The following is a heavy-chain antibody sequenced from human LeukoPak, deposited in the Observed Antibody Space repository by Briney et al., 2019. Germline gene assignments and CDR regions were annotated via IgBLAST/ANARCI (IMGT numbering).Heavy chain of an antibody. V-gene: IGHV4-38-2*02. CDR2: MYHSGST. J-gene: IGHJ4*02. CDR3: ARVLDYYGSGTRDFDY. CDR1: GYSISTGYY. Sequence: PSETLSLTCTASGYSISTGYYWGWIRPPPGKGLEWIGSMYHSGSTYYNPSLKSRVTMSADTSKNQFSLKLNSVTAADTAVYYCARVLDYYGSGTRDFDYWGQGILVTVSS. D-gene: IGHD3-10*01.